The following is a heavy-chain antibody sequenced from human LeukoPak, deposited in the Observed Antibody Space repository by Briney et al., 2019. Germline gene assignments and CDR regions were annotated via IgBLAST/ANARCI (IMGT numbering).Heavy chain of an antibody. CDR3: ARDKAARRGNWFDP. J-gene: IGHJ5*02. D-gene: IGHD6-6*01. CDR1: GYTFTSYA. CDR2: INTNTGNS. Sequence: GASVKVSCKASGYTFTSYAMNWVRQAPGQGLEWMGWINTNTGNSTYAQGFTGRFVFSLDTSVSTAYLQISSLKAEDTAVYYCARDKAARRGNWFDPWGQGTLVTVSS. V-gene: IGHV7-4-1*02.